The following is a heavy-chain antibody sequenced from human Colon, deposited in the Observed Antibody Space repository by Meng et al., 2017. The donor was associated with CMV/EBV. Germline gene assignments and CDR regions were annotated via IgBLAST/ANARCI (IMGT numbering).Heavy chain of an antibody. CDR3: AREAVTAPIDY. CDR2: IRYDGRKE. Sequence: GESLKISCVASGFTFSNYGLHWVRQAPGKGLEWVTFIRYDGRKEYYADSVKGRFTIYRDNSKKTVYLVMNSLRSQDTAVYYCAREAVTAPIDYWARERWSPSPQ. D-gene: IGHD2-21*02. V-gene: IGHV3-30*02. J-gene: IGHJ4*02. CDR1: GFTFSNYG.